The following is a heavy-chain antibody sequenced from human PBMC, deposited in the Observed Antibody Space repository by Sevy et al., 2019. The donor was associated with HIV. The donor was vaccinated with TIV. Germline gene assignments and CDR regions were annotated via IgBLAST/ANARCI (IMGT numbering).Heavy chain of an antibody. D-gene: IGHD1-26*01. CDR1: GYTFSPYW. CDR3: ARQGDLDYFDY. CDR2: ILPSDSDT. J-gene: IGHJ4*02. V-gene: IGHV5-51*01. Sequence: GESLKISCKGSGYTFSPYWIAWVRQMPGQGLEWMGIILPSDSDTEYSPSFQGHVTISVEKSINTVYLQWSSLKASDSAMYYCARQGDLDYFDYWGQGTLVTVSS.